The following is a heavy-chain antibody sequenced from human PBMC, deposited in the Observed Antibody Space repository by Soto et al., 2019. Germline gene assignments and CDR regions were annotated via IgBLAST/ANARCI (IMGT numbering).Heavy chain of an antibody. Sequence: SETLSLTCAVYGGSFSGYYWSWIRQPPGKGLEWIGEINHSGSTNYNPSLKSRVTISVDTSKNQFSLKLSSVTAADTAVYYCARAGSIAAAGTPFDYWGQGTLVTVSS. D-gene: IGHD6-13*01. J-gene: IGHJ4*02. CDR3: ARAGSIAAAGTPFDY. CDR2: INHSGST. CDR1: GGSFSGYY. V-gene: IGHV4-34*01.